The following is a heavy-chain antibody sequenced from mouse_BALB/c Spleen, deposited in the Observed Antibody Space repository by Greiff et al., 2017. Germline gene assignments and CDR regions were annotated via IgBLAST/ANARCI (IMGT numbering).Heavy chain of an antibody. D-gene: IGHD1-1*01. V-gene: IGHV1-87*01. J-gene: IGHJ4*01. CDR1: GYTFTSYW. CDR3: ATAPSNYYYGSSSHGDY. CDR2: IYPGDGDT. Sequence: VQLQQSGAELARPGASVKLSCKASGYTFTSYWMQWVKQRPGQGLEWIGAIYPGDGDTRYTQKFKGKATLTADKSSSTAYMQLSSLASEDSAVYYCATAPSNYYYGSSSHGDYWGQGTSVAVSS.